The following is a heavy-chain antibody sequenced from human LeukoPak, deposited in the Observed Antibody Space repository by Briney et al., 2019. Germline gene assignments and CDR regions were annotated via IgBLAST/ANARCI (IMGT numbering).Heavy chain of an antibody. D-gene: IGHD2-2*01. CDR1: GFTFSSYA. Sequence: SGGSLRLSCAASGFTFSSYAMSWVRQAPGKGLEWVSAISGSGGSTYYADSVKGRFTISRDNSKNTLYLQMNSLRAEDTAVSYCSTSREDYSSTSCHPHAFDIWGQGTMVTVSS. V-gene: IGHV3-23*01. CDR2: ISGSGGST. CDR3: STSREDYSSTSCHPHAFDI. J-gene: IGHJ3*02.